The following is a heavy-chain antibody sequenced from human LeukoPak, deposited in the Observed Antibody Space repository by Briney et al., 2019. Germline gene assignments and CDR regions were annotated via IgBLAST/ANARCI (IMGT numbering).Heavy chain of an antibody. D-gene: IGHD6-19*01. CDR2: ISWDGGGT. V-gene: IGHV3-43*01. CDR1: GFTFDDYT. Sequence: GGSLRLSCAASGFTFDDYTMHWVRQAPGKGLEWVSLISWDGGGTYYADSVKGRFTISRDNSKNSLYLQMNSLRTGDTALYYCAKDLQWWGQGTLVTVSS. CDR3: AKDLQW. J-gene: IGHJ4*02.